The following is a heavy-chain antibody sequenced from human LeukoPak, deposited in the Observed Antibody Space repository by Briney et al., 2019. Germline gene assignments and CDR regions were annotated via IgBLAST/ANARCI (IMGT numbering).Heavy chain of an antibody. CDR3: ARGGLQRGGGDFDH. Sequence: SETLSLTCTVSGGSISSGSYYWSWIRQPAGKGLEWIGRIYTSGSTNYNPSLKSRVTISVDASKNQFSLKLSSVTAADTAVYYCARGGLQRGGGDFDHWGQGTLVTVSS. CDR1: GGSISSGSYY. D-gene: IGHD3-16*01. J-gene: IGHJ4*02. V-gene: IGHV4-61*02. CDR2: IYTSGST.